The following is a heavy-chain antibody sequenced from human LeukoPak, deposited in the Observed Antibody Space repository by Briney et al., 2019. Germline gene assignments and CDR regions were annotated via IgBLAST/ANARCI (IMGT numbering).Heavy chain of an antibody. CDR1: GYNFANYW. D-gene: IGHD5-12*01. J-gene: IGHJ4*02. Sequence: GESLKISCKGSGYNFANYWIGWVRQMPGKGLEWMGIIYPSDSDTRYSPSFQGQVTISADKSISTAYLQWSSLKASDTAMYYCARPSNSGYDYWGQGALVTVSS. V-gene: IGHV5-51*01. CDR3: ARPSNSGYDY. CDR2: IYPSDSDT.